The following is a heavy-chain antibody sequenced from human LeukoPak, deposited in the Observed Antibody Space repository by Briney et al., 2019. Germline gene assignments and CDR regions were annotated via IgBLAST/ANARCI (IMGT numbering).Heavy chain of an antibody. CDR3: ASPYHDYGNYGTIVDY. J-gene: IGHJ4*02. Sequence: SETLSLTCTVSGGSISSSSYYWGWIRQPPGKGLEWIGSIYYSGSTYYNPSLKSRVTISVDTSKNQFSLKLSSMTAADTAVYYCASPYHDYGNYGTIVDYWGQGTLVTVSS. CDR2: IYYSGST. D-gene: IGHD4-11*01. V-gene: IGHV4-39*01. CDR1: GGSISSSSYY.